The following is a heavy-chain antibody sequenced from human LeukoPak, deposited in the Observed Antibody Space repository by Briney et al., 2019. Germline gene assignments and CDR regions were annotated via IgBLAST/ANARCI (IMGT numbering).Heavy chain of an antibody. V-gene: IGHV3-23*01. D-gene: IGHD3-3*01. J-gene: IGHJ5*01. CDR3: ARDFRSGFPNWFDP. CDR2: ITGSSAST. CDR1: GFTFSSYA. Sequence: GGSLRLSCAASGFTFSSYAMTWVRQAPGKGLEWVSAITGSSASTFYADSVKGRFAISRDNSKNTLYLQMNSLAAEDAAVHYCARDFRSGFPNWFDPWGQGALVTVSS.